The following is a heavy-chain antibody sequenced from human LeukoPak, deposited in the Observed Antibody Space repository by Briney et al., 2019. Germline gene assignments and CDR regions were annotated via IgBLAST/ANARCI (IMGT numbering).Heavy chain of an antibody. J-gene: IGHJ4*02. CDR2: INHSGST. V-gene: IGHV4-34*01. D-gene: IGHD6-19*01. CDR1: GGSFSGYY. Sequence: SEILSLTCAVYGGSFSGYYWSWIRQPPGKGLEWIGEINHSGSTNYNPSLKSRVTISVDTSKNQFSLKLSSVTAADTAVYYCARGRGSGWAKSGYFDYWGQGTLVTVSS. CDR3: ARGRGSGWAKSGYFDY.